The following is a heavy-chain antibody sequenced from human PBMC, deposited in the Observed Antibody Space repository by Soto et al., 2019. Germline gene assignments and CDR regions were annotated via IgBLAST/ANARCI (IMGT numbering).Heavy chain of an antibody. D-gene: IGHD6-6*01. V-gene: IGHV1-18*04. CDR3: ARTGGGMAARPLEY. Sequence: QVQLVQSGGEVKKPGASVEVSCRTSGYMFTTYGMSWVRQAPGQGLEWMAWISAYNCNKKYVQKFQGRVTMTTDTSTSTVSMELRHLTSDGTGTYFCARTGGGMAARPLEYWGQGTLVTVSS. J-gene: IGHJ4*02. CDR2: ISAYNCNK. CDR1: GYMFTTYG.